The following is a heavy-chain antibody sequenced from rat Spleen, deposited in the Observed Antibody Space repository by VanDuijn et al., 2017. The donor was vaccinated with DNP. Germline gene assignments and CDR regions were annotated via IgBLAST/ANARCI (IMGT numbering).Heavy chain of an antibody. CDR2: ITSGSGTT. CDR3: ATQGQLGITWFAY. Sequence: EVQLMESGGGLVQPGRSLKLSCAASGFTFNKYWIRQVPGRGLEWIASITSGSGTTSYLDSVKGRFTISRDNAKSTLYLQMDSLRSEDTATYYCATQGQLGITWFAYWGQGTLVTVSS. J-gene: IGHJ3*01. V-gene: IGHV5-25*01. CDR1: GFTFNK. D-gene: IGHD1-10*01.